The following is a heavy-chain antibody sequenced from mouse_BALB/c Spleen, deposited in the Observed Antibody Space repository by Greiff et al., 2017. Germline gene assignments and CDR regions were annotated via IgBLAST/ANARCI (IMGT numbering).Heavy chain of an antibody. Sequence: VQLQQSGAELVRSGASVKLSCTASGFNIKDYYMHRVQQRPEQGLEWIGRIDRENGDTEYAPKFQGKATMTADTSSNTDYLQLSSLTSEDTAVYYCIAGTGNPVGFAYWGQGTLVTVSA. V-gene: IGHV14-4*02. CDR1: GFNIKDYY. CDR3: IAGTGNPVGFAY. J-gene: IGHJ3*01. D-gene: IGHD2-1*01. CDR2: IDRENGDT.